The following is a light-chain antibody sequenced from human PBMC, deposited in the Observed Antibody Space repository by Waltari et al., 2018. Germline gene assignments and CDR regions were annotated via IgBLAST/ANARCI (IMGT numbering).Light chain of an antibody. CDR1: QSVFSN. J-gene: IGKJ4*01. CDR3: QQYKQWPT. V-gene: IGKV3-15*01. CDR2: GTS. Sequence: EVVMTQSPATLSVPPGERVTLSCRASQSVFSNLAWYQQRPGQAPRLVIYGTSTRAAGIPARFSGSGSGTDYTLTISSMQSEDSAIYYCQQYKQWPTFGGGTKVQIK.